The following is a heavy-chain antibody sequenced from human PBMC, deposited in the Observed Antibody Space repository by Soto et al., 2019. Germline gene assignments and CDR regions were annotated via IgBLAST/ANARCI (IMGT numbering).Heavy chain of an antibody. CDR3: AKNKDSCSCGSCYYFDY. J-gene: IGHJ4*02. Sequence: PGGSLRLSCAASGFTFSSYAMSWVRQAPGKGLEWVSAISGSGGSTYYADSVKGRFTISRDNSKNTLYLQMNSLRAEDTAVYYCAKNKDSCSCGSCYYFDYWGQGTLVTVSS. D-gene: IGHD2-15*01. V-gene: IGHV3-23*01. CDR1: GFTFSSYA. CDR2: ISGSGGST.